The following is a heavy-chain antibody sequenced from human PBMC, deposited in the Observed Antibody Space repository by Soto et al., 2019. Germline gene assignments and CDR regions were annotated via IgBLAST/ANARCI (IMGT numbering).Heavy chain of an antibody. Sequence: TVRVSCKASAYTFTGYYIHWVRQAPGQGLEWMGWMNPNNSDTRYAPQFQGRVTMTRDTSINTAYMDLRRLTSDDTAIYYCARDGPGGGNDDFDYWGQGTLVAVSS. CDR2: MNPNNSDT. V-gene: IGHV1-2*02. J-gene: IGHJ4*02. CDR3: ARDGPGGGNDDFDY. D-gene: IGHD2-15*01. CDR1: AYTFTGYY.